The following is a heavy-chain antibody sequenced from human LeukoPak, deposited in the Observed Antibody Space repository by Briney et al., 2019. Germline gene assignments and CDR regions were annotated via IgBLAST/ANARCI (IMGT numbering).Heavy chain of an antibody. D-gene: IGHD1-1*01. J-gene: IGHJ4*02. V-gene: IGHV1-2*02. CDR1: GGTFTNYA. Sequence: ASVKVSCKASGGTFTNYAISWVRQAPGQGLEWMGWINPNSGGTNYAQKFQGRVTMTRDTSVSTAYMELSRLRSDDTAVYYCASYWSDDRYLDYWGQGTLVTVSS. CDR2: INPNSGGT. CDR3: ASYWSDDRYLDY.